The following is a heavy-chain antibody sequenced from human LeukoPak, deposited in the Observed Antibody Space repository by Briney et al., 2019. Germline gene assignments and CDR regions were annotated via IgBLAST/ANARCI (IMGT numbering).Heavy chain of an antibody. V-gene: IGHV3-7*01. Sequence: PGGSLRLSCAASGFTLSSYWMSSVPHAPRKGVEWVADIKQAGSEKYYVPSAKGRSTISRDNATNSLYLQMISLRAEDTAVYYCARDPFDGLLLLDYWGQGTLVTVSS. J-gene: IGHJ4*02. CDR2: IKQAGSEK. D-gene: IGHD3-9*01. CDR1: GFTLSSYW. CDR3: ARDPFDGLLLLDY.